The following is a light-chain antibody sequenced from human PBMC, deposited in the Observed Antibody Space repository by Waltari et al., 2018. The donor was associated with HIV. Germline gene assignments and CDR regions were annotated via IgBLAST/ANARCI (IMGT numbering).Light chain of an antibody. CDR1: QSVATY. CDR3: QQRSFPIT. V-gene: IGKV3-11*01. J-gene: IGKJ5*01. Sequence: EIMLTQSPVTLSLSPGKRATLSCRASQSVATYLAWFQQKPGQAPRLLIYDASNRATGVPARFGGSGSGTDFTLTISRLEPEDFGVYYCQQRSFPITFGQGTRLEI. CDR2: DAS.